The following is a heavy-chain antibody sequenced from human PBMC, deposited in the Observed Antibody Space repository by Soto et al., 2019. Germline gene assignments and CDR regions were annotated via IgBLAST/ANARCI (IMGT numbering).Heavy chain of an antibody. CDR1: GGTFSSYT. Sequence: QVQLVQSGAEVKKPGSSVKVSCKASGGTFSSYTISWVRQAPGQGLEWMGRIIPILGIANYAQKFQGRVTITAEKTTSPAYMELGSLRSGDTAVYYCASVSGSYQGGGSCWGQGTLVTVSS. J-gene: IGHJ4*02. CDR2: IIPILGIA. CDR3: ASVSGSYQGGGSC. V-gene: IGHV1-69*02. D-gene: IGHD1-26*01.